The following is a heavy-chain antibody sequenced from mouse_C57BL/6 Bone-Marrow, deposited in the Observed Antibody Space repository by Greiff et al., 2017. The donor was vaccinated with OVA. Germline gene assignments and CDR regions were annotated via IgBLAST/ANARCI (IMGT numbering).Heavy chain of an antibody. CDR2: IDPEDGDT. D-gene: IGHD1-1*01. CDR1: GFNIQDYY. J-gene: IGHJ2*01. Sequence: VQLQQSGAELVRPGASVKLSCTASGFNIQDYYMHWVKQRPEQGLEWIGRIDPEDGDTEYAPKFQGKATMTADTSSNTAYLQLSSLTSEDTAVYYCTRHYYGSSYEGYWGQGTTLTVSS. CDR3: TRHYYGSSYEGY. V-gene: IGHV14-1*01.